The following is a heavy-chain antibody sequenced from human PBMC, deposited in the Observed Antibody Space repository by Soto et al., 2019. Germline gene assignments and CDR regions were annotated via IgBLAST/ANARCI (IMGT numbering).Heavy chain of an antibody. J-gene: IGHJ4*02. CDR2: ISSSSSYI. V-gene: IGHV3-21*01. Sequence: EVQLVESGGGLVKPGGSLRLSCAASGFTFSSYSMNWVRQAPGKGLEWVSSISSSSSYIYYADSVKGRFTISRDNAKNSRDLQMNSLRAEDTAVYYCARVLTHLYGDYVGTDYWGQGTLVTVSS. CDR1: GFTFSSYS. CDR3: ARVLTHLYGDYVGTDY. D-gene: IGHD4-17*01.